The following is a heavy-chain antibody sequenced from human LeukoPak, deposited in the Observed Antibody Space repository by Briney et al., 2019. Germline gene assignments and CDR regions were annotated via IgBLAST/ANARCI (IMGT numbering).Heavy chain of an antibody. CDR1: RFTFSSYN. V-gene: IGHV3-21*01. D-gene: IGHD6-6*01. J-gene: IGHJ4*02. CDR3: ARDVEAARTSH. CDR2: ISSSRSYI. Sequence: GGSLRLSCAASRFTFSSYNMNWVRQAPGKGLEWVSSISSSRSYIYYADSVKGRFTISRDNAKNSLYLQMNSLRAEDTAVYYCARDVEAARTSHWGQGTLVTVSS.